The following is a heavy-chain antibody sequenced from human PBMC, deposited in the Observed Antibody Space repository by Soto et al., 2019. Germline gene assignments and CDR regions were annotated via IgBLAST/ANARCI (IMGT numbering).Heavy chain of an antibody. CDR1: GDSVSSNSAA. J-gene: IGHJ6*02. Sequence: SQTLSLTCAISGDSVSSNSAAWNWIRQSPSRGLEWLGRTYYRSKWYNDYAVSVKSRITINPDTSKNQFSLQLNSVTPEDTAVYYCARALIAVAGHRSDYYGMDVWGQWTTVTVSS. CDR3: ARALIAVAGHRSDYYGMDV. CDR2: TYYRSKWYN. D-gene: IGHD6-19*01. V-gene: IGHV6-1*01.